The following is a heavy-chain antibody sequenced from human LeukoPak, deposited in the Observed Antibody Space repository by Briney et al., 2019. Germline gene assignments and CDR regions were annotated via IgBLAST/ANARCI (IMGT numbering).Heavy chain of an antibody. J-gene: IGHJ4*02. Sequence: ASVKVSCKASGYTFTGYYMHWVRQAPGQGLEWMGWINPNSGGTNYAQKFQGRVTMTRDTSISTAYMELSRLRSDDTAVYYCALCSSTSYCLGYWGQETLVTVSS. V-gene: IGHV1-2*02. CDR3: ALCSSTSYCLGY. CDR2: INPNSGGT. CDR1: GYTFTGYY. D-gene: IGHD2-2*01.